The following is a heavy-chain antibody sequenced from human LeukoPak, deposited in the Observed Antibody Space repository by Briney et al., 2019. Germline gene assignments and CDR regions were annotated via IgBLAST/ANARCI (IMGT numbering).Heavy chain of an antibody. J-gene: IGHJ4*02. CDR2: IIPILGIA. Sequence: SVKVSCKASGGTFSSYAISWVRQAPGQGLEWMGRIIPILGIANYAQKFQGRVTITADKSTSTAYMELSSLRSEDTAVYYCARASCGGDCYLVYWGQGTLVTVSS. D-gene: IGHD2-21*02. V-gene: IGHV1-69*04. CDR1: GGTFSSYA. CDR3: ARASCGGDCYLVY.